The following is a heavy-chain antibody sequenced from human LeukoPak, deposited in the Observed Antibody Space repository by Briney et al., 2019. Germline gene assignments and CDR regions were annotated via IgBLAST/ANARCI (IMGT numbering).Heavy chain of an antibody. CDR1: GFTFSNAW. J-gene: IGHJ4*02. V-gene: IGHV3-15*01. CDR3: TTAWNDGAYVDY. D-gene: IGHD1-1*01. Sequence: GGSLRLSCAASGFTFSNAWMSWVRQAPGKGLEWVGRIKSKTDGGTTDYAAPVKGRFTISRDDSKNTLYLQMNSLKTEDTAVYYCTTAWNDGAYVDYWGQGTLVTVSS. CDR2: IKSKTDGGTT.